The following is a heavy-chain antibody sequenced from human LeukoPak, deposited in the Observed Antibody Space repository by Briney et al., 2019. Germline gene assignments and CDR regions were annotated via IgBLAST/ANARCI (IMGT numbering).Heavy chain of an antibody. D-gene: IGHD4-23*01. CDR1: GFSFCTYA. V-gene: IGHV3-23*01. CDR3: AKALYGGNERYAFDI. Sequence: GSSLRLSCAASGFSFCTYAMHWVRQAPGKGLEWVAVICGSGDDPYYADSVKGRFTISRDNSKNTLYLKMNSLTAEDTAVYYCAKALYGGNERYAFDIWGQGTMVTVSS. J-gene: IGHJ3*02. CDR2: ICGSGDDP.